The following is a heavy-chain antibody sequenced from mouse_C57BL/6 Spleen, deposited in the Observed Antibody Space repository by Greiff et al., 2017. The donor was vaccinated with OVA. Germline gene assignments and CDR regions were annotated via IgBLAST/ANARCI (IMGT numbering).Heavy chain of an antibody. Sequence: VQLQQSGAELVRPGASVKLSCTASGFNIKDDYMHWVKQRPEQGLEWIGWIDPENGDTEYASKFQGKATITADTSSNTAYLKLSSLTSEDTAVYYCTRDMVTTRAYWGQGTLVTVSA. D-gene: IGHD2-2*01. V-gene: IGHV14-4*01. CDR1: GFNIKDDY. CDR3: TRDMVTTRAY. CDR2: IDPENGDT. J-gene: IGHJ3*01.